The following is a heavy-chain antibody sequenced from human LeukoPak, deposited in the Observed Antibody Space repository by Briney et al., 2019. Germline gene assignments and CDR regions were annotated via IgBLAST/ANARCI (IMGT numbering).Heavy chain of an antibody. J-gene: IGHJ4*02. V-gene: IGHV4-4*07. Sequence: SETLSLTCTVSGGSISSYYWSWLRQPAGKGLEWIGRIYTSGSTNYKPSLKSRVTMSVDTSKNQSSLKLSSVTAADTAVYYCARSYGDYEMDYFDYWGQGTLVTVSS. CDR1: GGSISSYY. CDR3: ARSYGDYEMDYFDY. D-gene: IGHD4-17*01. CDR2: IYTSGST.